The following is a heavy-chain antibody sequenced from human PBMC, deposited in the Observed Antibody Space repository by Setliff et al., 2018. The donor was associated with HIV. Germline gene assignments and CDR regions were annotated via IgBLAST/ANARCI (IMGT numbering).Heavy chain of an antibody. V-gene: IGHV3-74*01. Sequence: GGSLRLSCTASGFAFSDNWIHWVRQVPGKGLVWVSHISPDATIAGSGDSVKGRFTISRDNAKNSLYLQMNSLIAEDTAVYYCARDFRDYVGKFDYWGQGTLVTVSS. CDR2: ISPDATIA. D-gene: IGHD1-26*01. CDR1: GFAFSDNW. CDR3: ARDFRDYVGKFDY. J-gene: IGHJ4*02.